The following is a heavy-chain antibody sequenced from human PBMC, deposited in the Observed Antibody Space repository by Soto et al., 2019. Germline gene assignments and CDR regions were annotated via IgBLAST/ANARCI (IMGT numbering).Heavy chain of an antibody. CDR3: ARTNGAYSKYVDS. J-gene: IGHJ4*02. Sequence: EVQLVESGGGLVKPGGSLRLSCAASGFTFSSYSMVWVRQAPEKGLEWVSSSGGSLGHIYYADSLKGRFTISRDNAKKSLYLQMTSLRVDDTAVYYWARTNGAYSKYVDSWGQGNLVTVSS. D-gene: IGHD2-8*01. CDR2: SGGSLGHI. CDR1: GFTFSSYS. V-gene: IGHV3-21*01.